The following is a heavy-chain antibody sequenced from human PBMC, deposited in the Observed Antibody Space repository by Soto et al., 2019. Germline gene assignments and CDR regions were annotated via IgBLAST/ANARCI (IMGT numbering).Heavy chain of an antibody. Sequence: GSLRISYEASGVKFSSYAMHWVRQAPGKGLEWVAVISYDGSNKYYADSVKGRFTISRDNSKNTLYLQMNSLRAEDTAVYYCARALVVRGVIPGPFDYWGQGTLVTVS. CDR3: ARALVVRGVIPGPFDY. V-gene: IGHV3-30-3*01. J-gene: IGHJ4*02. D-gene: IGHD3-10*01. CDR1: GVKFSSYA. CDR2: ISYDGSNK.